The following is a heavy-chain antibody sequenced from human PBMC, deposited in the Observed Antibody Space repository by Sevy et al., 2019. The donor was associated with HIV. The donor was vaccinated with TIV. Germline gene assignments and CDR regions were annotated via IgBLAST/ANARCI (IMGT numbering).Heavy chain of an antibody. CDR2: KKENGGGK. Sequence: GGSLRLSCAASGFTFSKYWMSWVRQAPGKDVVGVASKKENGGGKYYVEAVKGRFTISGDTANNPLYLQLTCLTAEDTAVYYCATVPFSVTSSNDDIDVWGKGTTVTVSS. CDR1: GFTFSKYW. D-gene: IGHD4-17*01. J-gene: IGHJ6*03. CDR3: ATVPFSVTSSNDDIDV. V-gene: IGHV3-7*01.